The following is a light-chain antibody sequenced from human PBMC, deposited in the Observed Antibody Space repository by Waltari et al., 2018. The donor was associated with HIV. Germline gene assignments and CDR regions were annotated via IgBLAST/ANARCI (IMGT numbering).Light chain of an antibody. CDR2: KDT. V-gene: IGLV3-27*01. CDR3: YSAADKNVL. Sequence: SYERTQPSSVSVYPRQTARITCSGDALAIKYARWSQQKPGQAPILVIYKDTELSSGITERFSGSSSGTTVTLTISGAEVEDEADYFCYSAADKNVLFGGGTKLTVL. J-gene: IGLJ2*01. CDR1: ALAIKY.